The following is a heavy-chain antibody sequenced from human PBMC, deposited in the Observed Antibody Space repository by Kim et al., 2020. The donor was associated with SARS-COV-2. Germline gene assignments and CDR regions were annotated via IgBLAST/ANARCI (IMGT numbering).Heavy chain of an antibody. J-gene: IGHJ4*02. V-gene: IGHV1-24*01. CDR1: GYTLAELS. D-gene: IGHD3-22*01. Sequence: ASVKVSCKVSGYTLAELSIHWVRQAPGKGLEWMGGFDPEDGEDGETIYAQKFQGRVTMTEDTSTDTAYMELSSLRSEDSAIYYCATDLQRYHYVSTWGQGTLVTVSA. CDR2: FDPEDGEDGET. CDR3: ATDLQRYHYVST.